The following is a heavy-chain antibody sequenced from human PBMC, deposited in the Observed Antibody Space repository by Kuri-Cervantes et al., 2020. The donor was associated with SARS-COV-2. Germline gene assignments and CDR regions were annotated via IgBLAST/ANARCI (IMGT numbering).Heavy chain of an antibody. CDR1: GFTFSNAR. CDR2: IKSKTDGGTT. J-gene: IGHJ6*02. Sequence: LSLTCAASGFTFSNARMSWVRQAPGKGLEWVGRIKSKTDGGTTDYAAPVKGRFTISRDDSKNTLYLQINSLKTEDTAVYYCTTDREWEPILDYYGMDVWGQGTTVTDSS. D-gene: IGHD1-26*01. V-gene: IGHV3-15*01. CDR3: TTDREWEPILDYYGMDV.